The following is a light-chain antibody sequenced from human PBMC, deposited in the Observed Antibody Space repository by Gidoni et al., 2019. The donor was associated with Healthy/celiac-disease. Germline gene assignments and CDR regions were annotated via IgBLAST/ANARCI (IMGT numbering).Light chain of an antibody. J-gene: IGKJ3*01. CDR1: QDISNY. CDR2: DAS. V-gene: IGKV1-33*01. Sequence: DIQMTQSPSSLSASVGDRVTITCPASQDISNYLDCCQQKPGKAPKLLIYDASNLETGVPSRFSGSGSGTDFTFPISSLQPEDIATYYCQQYDNLPPLFTFGPXTKVDIK. CDR3: QQYDNLPPLFT.